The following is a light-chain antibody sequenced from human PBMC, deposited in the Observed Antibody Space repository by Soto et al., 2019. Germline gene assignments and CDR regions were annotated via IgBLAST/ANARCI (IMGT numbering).Light chain of an antibody. CDR2: AAS. Sequence: IQMSQSPSSLSASVGDRVTITCRASQSISSYLNWYQQKPGKAPKLMIFAASSLQSGVPSRFSGSGSGTDFTLTISSLRPEDFATYYCQQSYSTPPTFGGGTKVDIK. V-gene: IGKV1-39*01. CDR1: QSISSY. J-gene: IGKJ4*01. CDR3: QQSYSTPPT.